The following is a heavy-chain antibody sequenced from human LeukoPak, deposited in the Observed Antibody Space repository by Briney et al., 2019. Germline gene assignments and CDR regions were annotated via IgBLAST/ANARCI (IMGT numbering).Heavy chain of an antibody. CDR2: INHSGST. D-gene: IGHD3-3*01. V-gene: IGHV4-34*01. CDR1: GGSFSGYY. CDR3: ARGRGPITIFGVVISGFDP. J-gene: IGHJ5*02. Sequence: SETLSLTCAVYGGSFSGYYWSWIRQPPGKGLEWIGEINHSGSTNYNPFLKSRVTISVDTSKNQFSLKLSSVTAADTAVYYCARGRGPITIFGVVISGFDPWGQGTLVTVSS.